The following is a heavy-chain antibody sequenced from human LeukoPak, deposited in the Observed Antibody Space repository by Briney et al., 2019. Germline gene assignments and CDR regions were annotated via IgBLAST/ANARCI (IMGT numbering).Heavy chain of an antibody. V-gene: IGHV4-38-2*02. CDR3: ARDRTGDCSGGSCYLDAFDI. CDR2: IYHSGST. D-gene: IGHD2-15*01. J-gene: IGHJ3*02. CDR1: GYSISSGYY. Sequence: SETLSLTCTVSGYSISSGYYWGWIRQPPGKGLEWIGSIYHSGSTYYNPSLKSRVTISVDTSKNQFSLKLSSVTAADTAVYYCARDRTGDCSGGSCYLDAFDIWDQGTMVTVSS.